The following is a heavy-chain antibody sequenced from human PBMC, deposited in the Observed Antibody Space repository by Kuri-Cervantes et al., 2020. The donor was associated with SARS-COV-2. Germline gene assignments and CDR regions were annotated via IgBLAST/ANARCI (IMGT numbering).Heavy chain of an antibody. V-gene: IGHV1-69*05. D-gene: IGHD6-13*01. CDR2: IIPIFGTA. J-gene: IGHJ5*02. CDR3: TLTAAAGGSVTWFDP. Sequence: SSENVSCQRSGYTFTSYGISWVRQAPGQGLEWIVGIIPIFGTANYAQKFQGRVTMTRDTSTSTVYMELSSLRSEDTAVYYCTLTAAAGGSVTWFDPWGQRPLVTVSS. CDR1: GYTFTSYG.